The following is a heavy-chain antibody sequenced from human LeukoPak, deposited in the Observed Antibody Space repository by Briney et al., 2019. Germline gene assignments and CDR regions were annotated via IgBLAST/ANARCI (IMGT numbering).Heavy chain of an antibody. CDR1: GFTFSSYS. D-gene: IGHD3-9*01. J-gene: IGHJ4*02. CDR3: ARDPAYYDILTGYPRGVFDY. CDR2: IGSSSGTI. Sequence: GGSLRLSCAASGFTFSSYSMNWVRQAPGKGLEWVSYIGSSSGTIYYADSVKGRFTISRDNAKNTLYLQMNSLRAEDTAVYYCARDPAYYDILTGYPRGVFDYWGQGTLVTVSS. V-gene: IGHV3-48*04.